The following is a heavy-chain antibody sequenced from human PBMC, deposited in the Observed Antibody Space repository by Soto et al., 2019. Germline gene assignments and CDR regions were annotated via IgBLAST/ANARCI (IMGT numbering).Heavy chain of an antibody. CDR1: GYTFTSFG. V-gene: IGHV1-18*01. CDR3: ARGYCSFTSCPFDF. D-gene: IGHD2-2*01. J-gene: IGHJ4*02. CDR2: ISTYNGDT. Sequence: ASVKVSCKASGYTFTSFGISWVRQVPGQGLEWMGWISTYNGDTNYAQHLQGRVTMTTDTSTSTAYMELRSLRSDDTAVYYCARGYCSFTSCPFDFWGQGALVTSPQ.